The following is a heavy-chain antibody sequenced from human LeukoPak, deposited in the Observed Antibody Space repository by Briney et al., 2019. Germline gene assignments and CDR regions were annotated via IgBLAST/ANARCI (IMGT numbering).Heavy chain of an antibody. D-gene: IGHD2-15*01. CDR1: GGSISSGGYS. CDR2: IYHSGST. V-gene: IGHV4-30-2*01. J-gene: IGHJ4*02. Sequence: SETLSLTCAVSGGSISSGGYSWSWIRQPPGKGLEWIGYIYHSGSTYYNPSLKSRVTISVDTSKNQFSLKLSSVTAADTAVYYCARLGGNSGYWGQGTLVTVSS. CDR3: ARLGGNSGY.